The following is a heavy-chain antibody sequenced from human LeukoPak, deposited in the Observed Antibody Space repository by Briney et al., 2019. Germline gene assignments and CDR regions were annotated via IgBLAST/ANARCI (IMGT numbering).Heavy chain of an antibody. J-gene: IGHJ4*02. CDR3: AREEQYNMYFDY. Sequence: ASVKVSCKASGYTFTSYGISWVRQAPGQGLEWMGWINPNNGDTTYAQKFQGRVTMTRDTSISTAYMELSRLTSDDTAVYYCAREEQYNMYFDYWGQGTLVTVSS. CDR2: INPNNGDT. D-gene: IGHD1/OR15-1a*01. CDR1: GYTFTSYG. V-gene: IGHV1-2*02.